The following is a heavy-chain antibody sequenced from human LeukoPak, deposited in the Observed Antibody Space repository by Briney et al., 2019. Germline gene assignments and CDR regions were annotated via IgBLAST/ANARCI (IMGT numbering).Heavy chain of an antibody. J-gene: IGHJ4*02. D-gene: IGHD6-6*01. Sequence: PGGSLRLSCAASGFTFSSYAMSWVRQAPGKGLEWVSVISGSGDSTFYADSVKGGFTISRDNSENTLSLQMNSLRAEDTAVYYCAKGSSSSSYSSIDYWGQGTLVTVSS. CDR1: GFTFSSYA. CDR2: ISGSGDST. CDR3: AKGSSSSSYSSIDY. V-gene: IGHV3-23*01.